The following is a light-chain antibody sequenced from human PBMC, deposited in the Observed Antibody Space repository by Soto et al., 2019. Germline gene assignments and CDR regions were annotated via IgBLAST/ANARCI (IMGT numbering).Light chain of an antibody. Sequence: DIQMTQSPSSLSASVGDRVTITCRVSQGISNYLAWYQQKPGKVPKLLIYAASTLQSGVPSRFSGSGSGTDFTLTISSLQPEDVATYYCQKYNSAPWTFGQGTKVAI. CDR1: QGISNY. CDR2: AAS. J-gene: IGKJ1*01. CDR3: QKYNSAPWT. V-gene: IGKV1-27*01.